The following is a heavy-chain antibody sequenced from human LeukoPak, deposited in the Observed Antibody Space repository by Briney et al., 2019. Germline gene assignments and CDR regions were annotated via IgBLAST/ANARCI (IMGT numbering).Heavy chain of an antibody. CDR2: INHSEST. D-gene: IGHD6-13*01. Sequence: SETLSLTCAVYGGSFSGYYWSWVRQPPGKGLEWVGEINHSESTNYNPSLKRRVTISVYTSKSQFSLKLSSVPAADTAVYYCARAQQLYYFDYWGQGTLVTVSS. V-gene: IGHV4-34*01. CDR3: ARAQQLYYFDY. CDR1: GGSFSGYY. J-gene: IGHJ4*02.